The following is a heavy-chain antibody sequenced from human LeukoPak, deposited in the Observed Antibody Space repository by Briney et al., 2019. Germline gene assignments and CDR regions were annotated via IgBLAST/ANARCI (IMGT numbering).Heavy chain of an antibody. Sequence: GASVKVSCKASGYTFTSYGISWVRQAPGQGLEWMGIINPSGGSTSYAQKFQGRVTMTRDTSTSTVYMELSSLRSEDTAVYYCAREDLTIDYWGQGTLVTVSS. CDR2: INPSGGST. V-gene: IGHV1-46*01. CDR1: GYTFTSYG. J-gene: IGHJ4*02. D-gene: IGHD3-9*01. CDR3: AREDLTIDY.